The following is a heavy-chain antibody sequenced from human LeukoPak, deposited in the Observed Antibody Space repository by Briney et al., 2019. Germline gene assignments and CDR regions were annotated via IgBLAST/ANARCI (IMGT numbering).Heavy chain of an antibody. CDR3: ARVRHYGDYVGGLNAFDI. Sequence: GGSLRLSCAASGFTFSSYAMSWVRQAPGKGLEWVSGISGSGGSSHYADSMKGRFTISRDNAKNSLYLQMNSLRAEDTAVYYCARVRHYGDYVGGLNAFDIWGQGTMVTVSS. V-gene: IGHV3-23*01. J-gene: IGHJ3*02. D-gene: IGHD4-17*01. CDR2: ISGSGGSS. CDR1: GFTFSSYA.